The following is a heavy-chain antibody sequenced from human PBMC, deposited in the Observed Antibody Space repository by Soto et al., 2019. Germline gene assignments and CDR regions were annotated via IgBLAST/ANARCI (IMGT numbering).Heavy chain of an antibody. D-gene: IGHD3-22*01. CDR1: GFTFSNAW. CDR3: TTKSVYYYFSSGPGGDAFDI. J-gene: IGHJ3*02. CDR2: IKGKTDGGTT. Sequence: GGSLRLSCAASGFTFSNAWMSWVRQAPGKGLEWVGRIKGKTDGGTTDYAAPVKGRFTISRDDSKNTLYLQMNSLKTEDTAVYYCTTKSVYYYFSSGPGGDAFDIWGQGTMVTVSS. V-gene: IGHV3-15*01.